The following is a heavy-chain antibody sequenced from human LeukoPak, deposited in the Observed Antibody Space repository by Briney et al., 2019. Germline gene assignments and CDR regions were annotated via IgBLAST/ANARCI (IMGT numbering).Heavy chain of an antibody. J-gene: IGHJ6*03. CDR2: IYTSGST. CDR1: GGSISSYY. CDR3: AREEQLVRGSYHYYYYMDV. V-gene: IGHV4-4*07. Sequence: MLSETLSLTCTVSGGSISSYYWSWIRQPAGKGLEWIGRIYTSGSTNYNPSLKSRATMSVDTSKNQFSLKLSSVTAADTAVYYCAREEQLVRGSYHYYYYMDVWGKGTTVTVSS. D-gene: IGHD6-13*01.